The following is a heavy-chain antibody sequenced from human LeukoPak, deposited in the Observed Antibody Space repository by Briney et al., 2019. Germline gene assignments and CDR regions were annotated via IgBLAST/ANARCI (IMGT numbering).Heavy chain of an antibody. CDR2: IYSGGST. CDR1: GFTVSSNY. CDR3: ARAPGMEWPYDASDI. Sequence: GGSLRLSCAASGFTVSSNYMSWVRQAPGKGLEWVSVIYSGGSTYYADSVKGRFTISRDNSKNTPYLQMNSLRAEDTAVYYCARAPGMEWPYDASDIWGQGTMVTVSS. D-gene: IGHD3-3*01. J-gene: IGHJ3*02. V-gene: IGHV3-53*01.